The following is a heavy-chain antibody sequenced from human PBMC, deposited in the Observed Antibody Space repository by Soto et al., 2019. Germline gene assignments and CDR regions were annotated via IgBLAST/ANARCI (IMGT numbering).Heavy chain of an antibody. CDR2: INPNIGGT. CDR1: GYIFTDNY. J-gene: IGHJ4*02. D-gene: IGHD3-10*01. CDR3: TRGGGGYFDY. V-gene: IGHV1-2*02. Sequence: QVQLVQSGAEVKKPGASVKVSCKASGYIFTDNYLHWVRQAPGQGLEWMGWINPNIGGTNYEQKFQGRVTMTMDTSISTGYMELESLKSVNTLVYYCTRGGGGYFDYWGRGTLVTVSS.